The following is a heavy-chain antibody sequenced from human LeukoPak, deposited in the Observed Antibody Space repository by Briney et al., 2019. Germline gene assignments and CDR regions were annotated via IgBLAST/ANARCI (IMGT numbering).Heavy chain of an antibody. Sequence: ASVKVSCKASGYTFTSYYMHWVRQAPGQGLEWMGIINPSGGSTSYAQKFQGRVTITADESTSTAYMELSSLRSEDTAVYYCASEFNGYSSSWVNWGQGTLVTVSS. J-gene: IGHJ4*02. D-gene: IGHD6-13*01. CDR2: INPSGGST. CDR3: ASEFNGYSSSWVN. CDR1: GYTFTSYY. V-gene: IGHV1-46*01.